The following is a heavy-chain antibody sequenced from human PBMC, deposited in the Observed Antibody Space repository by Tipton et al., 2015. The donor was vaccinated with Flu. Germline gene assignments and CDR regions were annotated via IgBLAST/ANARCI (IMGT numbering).Heavy chain of an antibody. D-gene: IGHD3-3*01. CDR2: IYAGGTS. CDR1: GGSISSYY. CDR3: ARDTGTYYENQAFDS. V-gene: IGHV4-4*07. J-gene: IGHJ5*01. Sequence: TLSLTCTVSGGSISSYYWSWIRQPAGKGLEWIGVIYAGGTSNYKSYLKSRVTMSVDTSKNQFSLRLTSVTAADTAVYYCARDTGTYYENQAFDSWGQGTLVTVSS.